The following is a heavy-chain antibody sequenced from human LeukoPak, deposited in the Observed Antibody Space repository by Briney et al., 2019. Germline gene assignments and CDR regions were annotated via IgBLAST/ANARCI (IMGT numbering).Heavy chain of an antibody. J-gene: IGHJ4*02. CDR1: GGSISSGSYY. V-gene: IGHV4-61*02. CDR2: IYTSGST. Sequence: PSETLSLTCTVSGGSISSGSYYWSWIRQPAGKGLEWIGRIYTSGSTNYNPSLKSRVTMSVDTSKNQFSLKLSSVTAADTAVYYCARENLRYFDYWGQGTLVTVSS. D-gene: IGHD3-9*01. CDR3: ARENLRYFDY.